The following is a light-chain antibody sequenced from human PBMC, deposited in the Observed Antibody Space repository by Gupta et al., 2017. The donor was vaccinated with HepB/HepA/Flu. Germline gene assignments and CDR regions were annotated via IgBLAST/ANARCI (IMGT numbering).Light chain of an antibody. CDR2: DAS. CDR1: QSVSSY. Sequence: IVLTQSAATLSLSPGERGTLSCRASQSVSSYLAWYQPRPGQAPRLLIHDASNRATGIPARFSGSGSGTDFTLTISSREPEDFAVYYCQQRSNGPPYTFGQGTKVEIK. CDR3: QQRSNGPPYT. V-gene: IGKV3-11*01. J-gene: IGKJ2*01.